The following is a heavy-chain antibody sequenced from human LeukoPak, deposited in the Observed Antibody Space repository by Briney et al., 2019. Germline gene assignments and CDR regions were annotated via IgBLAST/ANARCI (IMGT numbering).Heavy chain of an antibody. CDR3: ARGGYGVTMVRGVLDY. CDR1: GYTFTGYY. D-gene: IGHD3-10*01. CDR2: ITTNSGGT. Sequence: SVKVSCKASGYTFTGYYMHWVRQAPGQGLEWMGWITTNSGGTNYAQKFQGRVTMTRDTSISTAYMELSRLRSDDTAVYYCARGGYGVTMVRGVLDYWGQGTLVTVSS. J-gene: IGHJ4*02. V-gene: IGHV1-2*02.